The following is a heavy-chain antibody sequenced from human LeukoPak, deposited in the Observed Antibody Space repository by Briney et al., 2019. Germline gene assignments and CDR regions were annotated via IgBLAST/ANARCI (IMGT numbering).Heavy chain of an antibody. J-gene: IGHJ4*02. CDR3: ARDRWYDKSDYYYNLDH. V-gene: IGHV1-18*01. CDR2: TSGYNGET. Sequence: ASVKVSCKASGYTFKSYSISWVRQAPGQGLEWMGWTSGYNGETNNAQRLQGRVTMTTDTYTSTAYMALRSLRSDDTGVYYCARDRWYDKSDYYYNLDHWGQGTLVTVSS. D-gene: IGHD3-22*01. CDR1: GYTFKSYS.